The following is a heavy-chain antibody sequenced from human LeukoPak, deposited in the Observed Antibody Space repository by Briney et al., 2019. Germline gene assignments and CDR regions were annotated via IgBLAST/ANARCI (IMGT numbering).Heavy chain of an antibody. CDR1: GFIFSNYA. J-gene: IGHJ5*02. V-gene: IGHV3-23*01. Sequence: PGGSLRLSCKASGFIFSNYAMSWVRQAPGKGLEWVSIITGSGGDSYYTDSVKGRFTLSRDNSKNTLFLQMNSLRSEDTAVYYCARDRRHIAAAEYNWFDPWGQGTLVTVSS. CDR3: ARDRRHIAAAEYNWFDP. CDR2: ITGSGGDS. D-gene: IGHD6-13*01.